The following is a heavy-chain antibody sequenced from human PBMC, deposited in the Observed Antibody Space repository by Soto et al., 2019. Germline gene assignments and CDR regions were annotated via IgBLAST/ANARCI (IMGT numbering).Heavy chain of an antibody. CDR1: GYTFTSYY. D-gene: IGHD5-18*01. Sequence: QVQLVQSGAEVKKPGASVKVSCKASGYTFTSYYMHWVRQAPGQGLEWMGIINPSGGSTSYAQKFQGRVTMTRDTSTSTVYMELSSLRSEDTAVYYCARDSLTVDTAMEADYWGQGTLVTVSS. CDR2: INPSGGST. CDR3: ARDSLTVDTAMEADY. J-gene: IGHJ4*02. V-gene: IGHV1-46*01.